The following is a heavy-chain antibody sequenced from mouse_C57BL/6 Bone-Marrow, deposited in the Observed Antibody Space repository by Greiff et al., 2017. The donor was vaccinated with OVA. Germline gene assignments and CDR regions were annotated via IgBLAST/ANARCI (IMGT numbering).Heavy chain of an antibody. D-gene: IGHD1-1*01. CDR2: INPNYGTT. CDR1: GYSFTDYN. CDR3: AFYYGSSYRYFDV. Sequence: VQLQQSGPELVKPGASVKISCKASGYSFTDYNMNWVKQSNGKSLEWIGVINPNYGTTSYNQKFEGKATLTVDQSSSTAYMQLNSLTSEDSAVYYCAFYYGSSYRYFDVWGTGTTVTVSS. J-gene: IGHJ1*03. V-gene: IGHV1-39*01.